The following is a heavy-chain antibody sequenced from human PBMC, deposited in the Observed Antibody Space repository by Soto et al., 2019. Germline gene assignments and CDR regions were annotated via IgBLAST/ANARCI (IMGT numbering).Heavy chain of an antibody. V-gene: IGHV1-69*13. D-gene: IGHD6-13*01. Sequence: ASVKVSCKASGGSFSNFGISWVRQAPGQGLEWMGGIVPVFGRPNYAQRFRGRLTITADESTSTGYMELISLRSDDTAIYYCAREKQQLVPPPTFDIWGQGTMVTVSS. J-gene: IGHJ3*02. CDR1: GGSFSNFG. CDR2: IVPVFGRP. CDR3: AREKQQLVPPPTFDI.